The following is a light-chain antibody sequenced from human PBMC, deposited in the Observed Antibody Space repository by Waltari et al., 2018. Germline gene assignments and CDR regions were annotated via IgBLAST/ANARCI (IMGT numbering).Light chain of an antibody. Sequence: EIVLTQSPATLSLSPGERATLSCRASQSVTRYVAWYQQRPGQAPRLLIYDASNRATGIPARFSGSGSGTDFTLTISSLEPEDFAVYYYQQRSNWPPITFGQGTRLEIK. V-gene: IGKV3-11*01. J-gene: IGKJ5*01. CDR2: DAS. CDR3: QQRSNWPPIT. CDR1: QSVTRY.